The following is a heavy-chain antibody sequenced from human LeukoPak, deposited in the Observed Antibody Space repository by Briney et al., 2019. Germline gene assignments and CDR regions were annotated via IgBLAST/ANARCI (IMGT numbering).Heavy chain of an antibody. CDR1: GYTFTGYY. CDR2: INPNSGGT. Sequence: ASVEVSCKASGYTFTGYYMHWVRQAPGQGLEWMGWINPNSGGTNYAQKFQGRVTMTRDTSISTAYMELSRLRSDDTAVYYCARPSYYYDSSGYYTLDYWGQGTLVTVSS. D-gene: IGHD3-22*01. J-gene: IGHJ4*02. CDR3: ARPSYYYDSSGYYTLDY. V-gene: IGHV1-2*02.